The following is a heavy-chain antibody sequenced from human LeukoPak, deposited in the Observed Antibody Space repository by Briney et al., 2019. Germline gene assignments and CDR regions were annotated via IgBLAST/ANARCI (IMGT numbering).Heavy chain of an antibody. Sequence: ASVKVSCKACGGTFSSYAISWVRQAPGQGREWMGGIIPIFGTANYAQKFQGRVTITADESTSTAYMELSSLRSEDTAVYYCARGTTYYYGSGSYPWFDPWGQGTLVTVSS. CDR3: ARGTTYYYGSGSYPWFDP. D-gene: IGHD3-10*01. CDR2: IIPIFGTA. V-gene: IGHV1-69*01. CDR1: GGTFSSYA. J-gene: IGHJ5*02.